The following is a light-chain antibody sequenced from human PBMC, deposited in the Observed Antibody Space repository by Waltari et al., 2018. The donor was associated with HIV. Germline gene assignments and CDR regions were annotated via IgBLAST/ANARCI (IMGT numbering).Light chain of an antibody. CDR2: EDS. J-gene: IGLJ2*01. CDR3: FSTDSSRNHRV. Sequence: SYELTQPPSVSVSPGQTARITSSGDALPKKYAYWYRQKSGQAPVLVIYEDSKRPSGIPERFSGSSSGTMATLTISGAQVEDEADYYCFSTDSSRNHRVFGGGTKLTVL. V-gene: IGLV3-10*01. CDR1: ALPKKY.